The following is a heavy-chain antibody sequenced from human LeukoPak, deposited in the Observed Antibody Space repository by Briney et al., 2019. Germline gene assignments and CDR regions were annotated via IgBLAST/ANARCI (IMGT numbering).Heavy chain of an antibody. CDR1: GYTFTSNY. CDR2: FDPEDGET. V-gene: IGHV1-24*01. CDR3: ARRAFDY. Sequence: GASVKVSCKASGYTFTSNYIHWVRQAPGKGLEWMGGFDPEDGETIYAQKFQGRVTMTEDTSTDTAYMELSSLRSEDTAVYFCARRAFDYWGQGTLVTVSS. J-gene: IGHJ4*02.